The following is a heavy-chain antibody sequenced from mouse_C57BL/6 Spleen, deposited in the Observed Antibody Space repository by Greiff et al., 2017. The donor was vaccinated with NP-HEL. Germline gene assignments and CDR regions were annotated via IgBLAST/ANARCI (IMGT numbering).Heavy chain of an antibody. V-gene: IGHV1-15*01. CDR2: IDPETGGT. D-gene: IGHD1-1*02. Sequence: QVQLQQSGAELVRPGASVTLSCKASGYTFTDYEMHWVKQTPVHGLEWIGAIDPETGGTAYNQKYKGKAILTADKSSSTAYMELRSLTSEDSAVYYCTRGRGTMSMDYWGQGTSVTVSS. CDR3: TRGRGTMSMDY. J-gene: IGHJ4*01. CDR1: GYTFTDYE.